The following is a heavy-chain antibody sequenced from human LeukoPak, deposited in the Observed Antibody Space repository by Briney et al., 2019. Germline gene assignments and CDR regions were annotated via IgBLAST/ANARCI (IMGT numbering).Heavy chain of an antibody. J-gene: IGHJ4*02. D-gene: IGHD6-19*01. CDR1: GGSISSYY. V-gene: IGHV4-4*09. CDR2: IYTSGST. Sequence: SETLSLTCTVSGGSISSYYWSWIRQPPGKGLEWIGYIYTSGSTNYNPSLKSRVTISVDTPKNQFSLKLSSVTAADTAVYYCARSGYSSGWTGGFGYWGQGTLVTVPS. CDR3: ARSGYSSGWTGGFGY.